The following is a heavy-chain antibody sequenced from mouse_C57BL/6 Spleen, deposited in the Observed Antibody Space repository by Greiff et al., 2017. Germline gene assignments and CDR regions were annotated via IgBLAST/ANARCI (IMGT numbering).Heavy chain of an antibody. CDR3: ARSGPWYFDV. CDR1: GYTFTSYW. CDR2: IYPGSGST. Sequence: QVQLQQPGAELVKPGASVKMSCKASGYTFTSYWITWVKQRPGQGLEWIGDIYPGSGSTNYNEKFKSKATLTVDTSSSIAYMQLSSLTSEDSAVYYCARSGPWYFDVWGTGTTVTVSS. V-gene: IGHV1-55*01. J-gene: IGHJ1*03.